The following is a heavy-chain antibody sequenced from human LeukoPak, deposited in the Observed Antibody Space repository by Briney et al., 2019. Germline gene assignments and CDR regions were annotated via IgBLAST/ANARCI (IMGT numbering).Heavy chain of an antibody. CDR2: IRGSESIT. D-gene: IGHD3-22*01. J-gene: IGHJ4*02. V-gene: IGHV3-23*01. CDR1: GFTFSNYA. CDR3: AKDGEYYYDSSGYSHFDY. Sequence: PGGSLRLSCAASGFTFSNYAMHWVRQAPGKGLEWVSGIRGSESITSYADSVEGRLTISRDNSKNTLYLQMNSLRAEDTAVYYCAKDGEYYYDSSGYSHFDYWGQGTLVTVSS.